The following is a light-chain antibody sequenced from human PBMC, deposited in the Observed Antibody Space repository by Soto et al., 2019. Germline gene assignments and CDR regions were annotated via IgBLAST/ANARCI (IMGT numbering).Light chain of an antibody. J-gene: IGLJ2*01. CDR2: EVS. Sequence: SALTQPPSVSGSPGQSVTISCTGTSSDVGGYNYVSWYQQHPGKAPKLMIYEVSKRPSGVPDRFSGSKSGNTASLTVSGLQAEDEADYYCSSYAGSNTVFGGGTKLTVL. CDR1: SSDVGGYNY. CDR3: SSYAGSNTV. V-gene: IGLV2-8*01.